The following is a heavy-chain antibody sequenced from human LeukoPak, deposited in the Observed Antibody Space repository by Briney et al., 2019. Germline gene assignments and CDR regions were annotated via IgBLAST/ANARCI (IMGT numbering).Heavy chain of an antibody. CDR2: IYSGGST. CDR1: GFTVSSNY. J-gene: IGHJ4*02. Sequence: GGSLRLSCAASGFTVSSNYMGWVRQAPGKGLEWVSVIYSGGSTYYADSVKGRFTISRDNSKNTLYLQMNSLRAEDTAVYYCASPYCGGDCYADYWGQGTLVTVSS. CDR3: ASPYCGGDCYADY. V-gene: IGHV3-53*01. D-gene: IGHD2-21*02.